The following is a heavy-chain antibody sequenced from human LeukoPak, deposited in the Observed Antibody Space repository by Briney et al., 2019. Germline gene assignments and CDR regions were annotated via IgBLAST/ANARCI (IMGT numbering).Heavy chain of an antibody. V-gene: IGHV3-23*01. CDR2: ISGSGGST. D-gene: IGHD1-7*01. CDR3: AKSLELRGYYYYYYGMDV. J-gene: IGHJ6*02. Sequence: GGSLRLSCAASGFTFSSYAMSWFRHTPGKGLEWVSAISGSGGSTYYADSVKGRCTISRDNSKNTLYLQMNSLRAEDTAVYYCAKSLELRGYYYYYYGMDVWGQGTTVTVSS. CDR1: GFTFSSYA.